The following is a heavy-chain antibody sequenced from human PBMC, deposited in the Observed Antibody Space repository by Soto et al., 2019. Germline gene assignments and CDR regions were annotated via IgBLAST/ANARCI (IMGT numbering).Heavy chain of an antibody. Sequence: QLQLQESGPGLVKPSETLSLTCTVSGGSINNSSFYWGWVRQPPGKRLEWIGSIYYSGSAYYNPYVQNPLTISVDTSKNQFSLNLSSVTAADTAVYFCARRPLVRGIIPYYFDSWGQGTLVTVSS. CDR2: IYYSGSA. J-gene: IGHJ4*02. V-gene: IGHV4-39*01. D-gene: IGHD3-10*01. CDR3: ARRPLVRGIIPYYFDS. CDR1: GGSINNSSFY.